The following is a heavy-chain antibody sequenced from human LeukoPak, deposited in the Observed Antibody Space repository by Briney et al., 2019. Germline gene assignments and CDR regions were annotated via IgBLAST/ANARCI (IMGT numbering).Heavy chain of an antibody. CDR1: GLTFSSYG. CDR3: ARDAERGYSYGYMDY. CDR2: IWYDGSNK. J-gene: IGHJ4*02. Sequence: PGGSLRLSCAASGLTFSSYGMHWVRQAPGKGLEWVAVIWYDGSNKYYADSVKGRFTISRDNSKNTLYLQMNSLRAEDTAVYYCARDAERGYSYGYMDYWGQGTLVTVSS. V-gene: IGHV3-33*01. D-gene: IGHD5-18*01.